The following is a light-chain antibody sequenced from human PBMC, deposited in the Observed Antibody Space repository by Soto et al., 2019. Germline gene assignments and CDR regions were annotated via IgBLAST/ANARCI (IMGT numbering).Light chain of an antibody. J-gene: IGKJ4*01. Sequence: IQMNQSPSSLSASVGDRVSITCRASQTVNNNYVNWYQQKPGEAPKLLIYIASGLQSGVPSRFNGSGSGKDFTLHINSLQPDDVATYFCQQTSSFPLSFGGGTKVEIK. V-gene: IGKV1-39*01. CDR3: QQTSSFPLS. CDR2: IAS. CDR1: QTVNNNY.